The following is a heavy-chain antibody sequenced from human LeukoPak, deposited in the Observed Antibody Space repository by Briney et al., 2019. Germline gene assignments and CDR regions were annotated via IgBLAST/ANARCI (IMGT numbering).Heavy chain of an antibody. V-gene: IGHV3-48*01. CDR3: ARENFPAYFDY. CDR2: ISSSSSTI. Sequence: PGGSLRLSCAASGFTFSSYSMNWVRQAPGKGLEWVSYISSSSSTIYYADSVKGRFIISRDNAKNSLYLQMNSLRAEDTAVYYCARENFPAYFDYWGQGTLVTVSS. CDR1: GFTFSSYS. J-gene: IGHJ4*02.